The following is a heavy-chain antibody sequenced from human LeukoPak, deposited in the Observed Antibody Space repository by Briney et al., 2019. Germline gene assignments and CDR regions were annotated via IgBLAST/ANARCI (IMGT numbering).Heavy chain of an antibody. CDR2: IYYSGNT. V-gene: IGHV4-39*01. CDR3: ARGYYDVLTGHPKNFDY. Sequence: SETLSLTCTVSGGSISSSSNYWGWIRQSPGKGLEWIGRIYYSGNTYYSPSLKSRVTISVDTSKNQFSLKLSSVTAADTAVYYCARGYYDVLTGHPKNFDYWGQGTPVTVSS. J-gene: IGHJ4*02. D-gene: IGHD3-9*01. CDR1: GGSISSSSNY.